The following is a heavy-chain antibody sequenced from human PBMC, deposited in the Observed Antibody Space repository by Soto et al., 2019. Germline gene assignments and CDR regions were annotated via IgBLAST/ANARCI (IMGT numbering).Heavy chain of an antibody. CDR1: GGSISSYY. J-gene: IGHJ5*02. V-gene: IGHV4-59*01. D-gene: IGHD2-2*02. CDR2: IYYSGST. CDR3: ARAVPAAILRGRNWFDP. Sequence: SETLSLTCTVSGGSISSYYWSWIRQPPGKGLEWIGYIYYSGSTNYNPSLKSRVTISVDTSKNQFSLKLSSVTAADTAVYYCARAVPAAILRGRNWFDPWGQGTLVTVSS.